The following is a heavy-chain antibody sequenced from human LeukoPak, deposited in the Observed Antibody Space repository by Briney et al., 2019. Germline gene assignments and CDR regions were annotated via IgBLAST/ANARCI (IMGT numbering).Heavy chain of an antibody. CDR2: IYHSGST. J-gene: IGHJ4*02. CDR1: GGSISSGGYS. CDR3: ARSTPYFDY. Sequence: SQTLSLTRAVSGGSISSGGYSWSWIRQPPGKGLEWIGYIYHSGSTYYNPSLKSRVTISVDRSKNQFSLKLSSVTAADTAVYYCARSTPYFDYWGQGTLVTVSS. V-gene: IGHV4-30-2*01.